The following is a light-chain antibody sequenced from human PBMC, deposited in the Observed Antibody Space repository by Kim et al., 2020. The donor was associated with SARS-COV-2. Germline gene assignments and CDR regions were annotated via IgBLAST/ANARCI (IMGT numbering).Light chain of an antibody. Sequence: SYELTQPPSVSVALGQTATISCSADNIGGRHVHWSQQKPGQAPVVVIYRDYNRPSGISERFSGSNSGHMATLTINGAQVADEADYYCQVWVSETWVFGGGTQLTVL. CDR3: QVWVSETWV. V-gene: IGLV3-9*01. J-gene: IGLJ3*02. CDR2: RDY. CDR1: NIGGRH.